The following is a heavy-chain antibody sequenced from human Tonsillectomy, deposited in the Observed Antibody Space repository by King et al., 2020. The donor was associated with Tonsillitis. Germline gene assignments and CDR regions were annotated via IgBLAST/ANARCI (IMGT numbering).Heavy chain of an antibody. J-gene: IGHJ4*02. CDR2: IKSKTDVGTT. Sequence: VQLVESGGGLVKPGGSLRLSCAASGFTFSNAWMSWVRQAPGKGLEWVGRIKSKTDVGTTDYAAPVTGRFTISRDDSKNTLYLQMNSLKTEDTAVYYCSTGRTYYDILTAKTSLDYWGQGTLVTVSS. CDR3: STGRTYYDILTAKTSLDY. V-gene: IGHV3-15*01. D-gene: IGHD3-9*01. CDR1: GFTFSNAW.